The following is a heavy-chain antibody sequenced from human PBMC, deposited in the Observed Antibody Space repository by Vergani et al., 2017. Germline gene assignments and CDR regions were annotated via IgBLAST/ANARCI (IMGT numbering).Heavy chain of an antibody. CDR2: ISGSGGST. Sequence: EVQLLESGGGLVQPGGSLRLSCAASGFTFSSYAMSWVRQAPGKGLEWVSAISGSGGSTYYVDSLKGRFTISRDNSKNTLYLQMNSLRAEDTAVYYCAKGPDDYYXSGSYYSISGAFDIWDQGTMVTVSS. CDR3: AKGPDDYYXSGSYYSISGAFDI. V-gene: IGHV3-23*01. D-gene: IGHD3-10*01. J-gene: IGHJ3*02. CDR1: GFTFSSYA.